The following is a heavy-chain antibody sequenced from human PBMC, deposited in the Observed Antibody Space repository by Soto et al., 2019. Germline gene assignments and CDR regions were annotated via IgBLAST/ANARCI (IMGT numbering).Heavy chain of an antibody. Sequence: EGQVLESGGGLVQPGGSLRLSGEGSEFTVSGHAMTWIRQAPGKGPEWVSTITADGGPYYADSVKGRFAMSRDTSENALYLQMNSLGAEDTAAYYCAPHVSCSGGSCQYDAFAIRGQGTIVTVSS. D-gene: IGHD2-15*01. CDR2: ITADGGP. CDR1: EFTVSGHA. CDR3: APHVSCSGGSCQYDAFAI. V-gene: IGHV3-23*01. J-gene: IGHJ3*02.